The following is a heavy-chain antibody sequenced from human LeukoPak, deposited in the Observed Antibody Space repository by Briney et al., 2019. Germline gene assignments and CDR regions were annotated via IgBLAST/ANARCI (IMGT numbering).Heavy chain of an antibody. D-gene: IGHD5-12*01. CDR1: GYTFTSYG. Sequence: GSVKFSCKASGYTFTSYGISWVRQAPGQGLEWMGWISAYNGNTNYAQKLQGRVTMTTDTSTSTAYMELRSLRSDDTAVYYCARGGDDSGYDRYWSDPWGQGTLVTVSS. V-gene: IGHV1-18*01. CDR3: ARGGDDSGYDRYWSDP. J-gene: IGHJ5*02. CDR2: ISAYNGNT.